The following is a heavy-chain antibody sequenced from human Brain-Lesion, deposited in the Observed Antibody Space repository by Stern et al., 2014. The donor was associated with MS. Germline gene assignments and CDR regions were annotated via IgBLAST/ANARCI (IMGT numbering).Heavy chain of an antibody. Sequence: QVQLVQSGPGLVKPSETLSLTCTVAGGSVSSTSYAWAWIRQPPGKGLEWIGALYYSGNTYYSPSLKSRLTISLDTSKNQFSPQLRSVTAADTAVYYCAGEEDIRYCSGGSCTGNWFDPWGQGTLVTVSS. CDR2: LYYSGNT. CDR3: AGEEDIRYCSGGSCTGNWFDP. CDR1: GGSVSSTSYA. D-gene: IGHD2-15*01. V-gene: IGHV4-39*01. J-gene: IGHJ5*02.